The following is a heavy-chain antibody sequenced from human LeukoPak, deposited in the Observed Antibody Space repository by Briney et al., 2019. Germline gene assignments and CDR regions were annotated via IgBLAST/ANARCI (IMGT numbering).Heavy chain of an antibody. J-gene: IGHJ6*03. CDR1: GFTFNTYW. CDR3: ASSKYNWNDGYYYYYMDV. V-gene: IGHV3-7*01. Sequence: GGSLRLSCVASGFTFNTYWMSWVRQAPGKGLEWVANIKQDASEKYYVDSVKGRFTISRDNAKNSLYLQMNSLRAEDTAVYYCASSKYNWNDGYYYYYMDVWGKGTTVTVSS. CDR2: IKQDASEK. D-gene: IGHD1-1*01.